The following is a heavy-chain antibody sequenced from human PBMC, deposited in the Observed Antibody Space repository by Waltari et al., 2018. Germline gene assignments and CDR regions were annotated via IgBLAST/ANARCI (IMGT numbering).Heavy chain of an antibody. CDR3: ARVYGSGNTGGFFDF. V-gene: IGHV3-48*03. D-gene: IGHD3-10*01. CDR1: GFTFSSYA. CDR2: ISSSGTTT. J-gene: IGHJ4*02. Sequence: EVQLVESGGGLVQPGGSLRLSCAASGFTFSSYAMNWVRQAPGKGMEWVSYISSSGTTTYYTDSVKGRFTISRDNAKNSLYLQMNSLRADDTAIYYCARVYGSGNTGGFFDFWGQGTLVTVSS.